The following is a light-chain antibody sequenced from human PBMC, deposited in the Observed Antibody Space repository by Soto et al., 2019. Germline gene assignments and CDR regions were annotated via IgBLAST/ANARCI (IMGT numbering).Light chain of an antibody. CDR1: QSVFDSSNNKNY. CDR3: HQYYKSPWT. Sequence: DIVMTQPPDSLAVSLGERATINCKSSQSVFDSSNNKNYLAWYQQKPGQPPKLLLYWASTRESGVPGRFSGSGSGTDFTLTISSLQAEDVALYYCHQYYKSPWTFGQGTKVEI. CDR2: WAS. J-gene: IGKJ1*01. V-gene: IGKV4-1*01.